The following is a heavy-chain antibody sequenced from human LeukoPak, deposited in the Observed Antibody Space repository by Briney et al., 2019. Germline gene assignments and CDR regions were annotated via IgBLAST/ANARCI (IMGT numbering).Heavy chain of an antibody. CDR2: IYLSGSDT. CDR3: ARVRDDSGYDAFDI. V-gene: IGHV5-51*01. Sequence: GESLKISCQSSGYSFITYWIAWVRQMPGKGLEWMGIIYLSGSDTTYNPSFQGKVTISADKSITTAYLQWSSLKASDTAMYYCARVRDDSGYDAFDIWGQGTMVTVSS. CDR1: GYSFITYW. D-gene: IGHD5-12*01. J-gene: IGHJ3*02.